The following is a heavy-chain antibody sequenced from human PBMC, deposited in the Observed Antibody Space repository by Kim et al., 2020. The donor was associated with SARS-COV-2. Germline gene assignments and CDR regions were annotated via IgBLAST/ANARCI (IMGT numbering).Heavy chain of an antibody. D-gene: IGHD6-25*01. V-gene: IGHV4-61*01. CDR1: GGSVSSGSYY. CDR3: ARVLAQRAATMDY. Sequence: SETLSLTCTVSGGSVSSGSYYWSWIRQPPGKGLEWIGYIYYSGSTNYNPSLKSRVTISVDTSKNQFSLKLSSVTAADTAVYYCARVLAQRAATMDYWGQETLVTVSS. CDR2: IYYSGST. J-gene: IGHJ4*02.